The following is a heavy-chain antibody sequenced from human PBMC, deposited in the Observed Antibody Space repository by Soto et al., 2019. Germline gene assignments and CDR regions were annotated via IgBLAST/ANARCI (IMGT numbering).Heavy chain of an antibody. V-gene: IGHV3-23*01. Sequence: PGVSLRLSCAASGFTFSSYAMSWVRQAPGKGLEWVSAISGSGGSTYYADSVKGRFTISRDNSKNTLYLQMNSLRAEDTAVYYCAKDPTTDLLWGYYYGMDVWGQGTTVTVSS. J-gene: IGHJ6*02. D-gene: IGHD4-4*01. CDR3: AKDPTTDLLWGYYYGMDV. CDR2: ISGSGGST. CDR1: GFTFSSYA.